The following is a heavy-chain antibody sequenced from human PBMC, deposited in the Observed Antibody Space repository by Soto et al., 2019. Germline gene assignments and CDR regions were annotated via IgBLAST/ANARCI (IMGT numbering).Heavy chain of an antibody. D-gene: IGHD3-10*01. V-gene: IGHV3-33*01. CDR3: ARDDEYSGNGMDV. Sequence: QVQLVESGGGVVQPGRSLRLSCAASGVTFSNYGMHWVRQAPGKGLDWVAVILNDGSNRYHADSVKDRLTISRDNSENMLYLQMNSLRAEDTAVYYCARDDEYSGNGMDVWGQGTTVTVS. CDR1: GVTFSNYG. CDR2: ILNDGSNR. J-gene: IGHJ6*02.